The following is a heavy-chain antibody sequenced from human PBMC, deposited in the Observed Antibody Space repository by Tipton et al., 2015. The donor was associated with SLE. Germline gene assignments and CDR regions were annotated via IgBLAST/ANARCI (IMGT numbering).Heavy chain of an antibody. Sequence: SLRLSCAASGFTVSSNYMSWVRQAPGKGLEWVSVIYSGGSTYYADSVKGRFTISRDNSKNTLYLQMNSLRAEDTAVYYCARRRDGYNFDSWGQGTLVTVSS. J-gene: IGHJ4*02. CDR2: IYSGGST. CDR1: GFTVSSNY. D-gene: IGHD5-24*01. CDR3: ARRRDGYNFDS. V-gene: IGHV3-66*02.